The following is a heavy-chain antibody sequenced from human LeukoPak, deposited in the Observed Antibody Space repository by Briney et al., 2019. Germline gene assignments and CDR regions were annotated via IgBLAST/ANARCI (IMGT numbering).Heavy chain of an antibody. V-gene: IGHV4-59*01. Sequence: SETLSLTCTVSGGSISSYYWSWIRQPPGKGLEWIGYIYYSGSTNYNPSLKSRVTISVDTSKNQFSLKLSSATAADTAVYYCAGSYHYYMGVWGKGTTVTVSS. J-gene: IGHJ6*03. CDR1: GGSISSYY. CDR2: IYYSGST. CDR3: AGSYHYYMGV.